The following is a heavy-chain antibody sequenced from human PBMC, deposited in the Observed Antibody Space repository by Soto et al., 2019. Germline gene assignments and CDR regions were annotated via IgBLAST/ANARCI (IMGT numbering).Heavy chain of an antibody. CDR3: TREGVSGWSPNPRFDY. Sequence: PGGSLRLSCTASGFTFGDYAMSWFRQAPGKGLEWVGFIRSKAYGGTTEYAASVKGRFTISRDDSKSIAYLQMNSLKTEDTAVYYCTREGVSGWSPNPRFDYWGQGTLVTVSS. D-gene: IGHD6-19*01. CDR1: GFTFGDYA. CDR2: IRSKAYGGTT. V-gene: IGHV3-49*03. J-gene: IGHJ4*02.